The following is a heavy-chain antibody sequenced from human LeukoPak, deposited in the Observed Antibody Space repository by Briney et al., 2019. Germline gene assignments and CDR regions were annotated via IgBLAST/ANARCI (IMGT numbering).Heavy chain of an antibody. J-gene: IGHJ4*02. CDR2: MHPNSGDT. V-gene: IGHV1-2*02. Sequence: ASVKVSCKASGFTFTDHYIHWVRQAPGQGLEWMVWMHPNSGDTNYAQKFQDRVTMTRDTSVSTIYMEVSRLRSDDTAVYYCARDGKGMVHFDYWGQGTPVTVSS. CDR3: ARDGKGMVHFDY. D-gene: IGHD3-10*01. CDR1: GFTFTDHY.